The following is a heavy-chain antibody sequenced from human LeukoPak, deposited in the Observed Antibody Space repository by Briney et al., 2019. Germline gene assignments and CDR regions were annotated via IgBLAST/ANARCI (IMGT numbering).Heavy chain of an antibody. V-gene: IGHV3-21*01. J-gene: IGHJ4*02. D-gene: IGHD3-16*01. Sequence: GGSLRLSCAASGFTFSTYGMHWVRQAPGKGLEWVSSITTSGTYIYYADSVKGRFTISRDNAKNSVSLQMNSLRAEDTAIYYCARDGGGWSFDYWGLGTLVTVSS. CDR1: GFTFSTYG. CDR2: ITTSGTYI. CDR3: ARDGGGWSFDY.